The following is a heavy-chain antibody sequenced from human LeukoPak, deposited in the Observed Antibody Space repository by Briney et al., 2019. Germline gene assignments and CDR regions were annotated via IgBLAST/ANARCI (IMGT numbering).Heavy chain of an antibody. V-gene: IGHV1-69*01. CDR2: IIPIFGTA. D-gene: IGHD4-23*01. CDR3: ARGVKRKNYLYYRKGR. CDR1: GGTFSIYA. J-gene: IGHJ6*02. Sequence: ASVKVSCKASGGTFSIYAISWVRQAPGQGLEWMGGIIPIFGTANYAQKFQGRVTITADESTSTAYMELSSLRSEDTAVYYCARGVKRKNYLYYRKGRWGQGTTVTVSS.